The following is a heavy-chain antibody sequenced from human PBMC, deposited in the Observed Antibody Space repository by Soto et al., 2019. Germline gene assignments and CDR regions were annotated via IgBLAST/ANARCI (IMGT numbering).Heavy chain of an antibody. D-gene: IGHD3-10*01. CDR3: ATSYGAGSAHFDY. CDR2: IIPILRMA. J-gene: IGHJ4*02. CDR1: GGTFTSYT. Sequence: QVQLVQSGAEVKMPGSSVKVSCTASGGTFTSYTFSWVRQVPGQGLEWMGRIIPILRMADFAQKFQGRVTINADESTSTVYMKLSSLRSEDTAVYYCATSYGAGSAHFDYWGQGTLFNVS. V-gene: IGHV1-69*02.